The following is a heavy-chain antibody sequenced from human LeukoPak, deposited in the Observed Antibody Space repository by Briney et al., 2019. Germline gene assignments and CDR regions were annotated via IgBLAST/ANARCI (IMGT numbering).Heavy chain of an antibody. Sequence: PGGSLRLSCAASGFTVSSNYMSWVRQAPGKGLEWVSVIYSGGSTYYADSVKGRFTISRDNSKNTLYLQMDSLRAEDTAVYYCARDWNGRGLFDYWGQGTLVTVSS. CDR2: IYSGGST. J-gene: IGHJ4*02. D-gene: IGHD1-1*01. CDR3: ARDWNGRGLFDY. CDR1: GFTVSSNY. V-gene: IGHV3-53*01.